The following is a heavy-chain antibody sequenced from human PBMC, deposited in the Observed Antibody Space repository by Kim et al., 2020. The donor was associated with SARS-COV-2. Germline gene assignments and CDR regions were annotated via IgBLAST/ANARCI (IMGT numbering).Heavy chain of an antibody. CDR3: ARGTVTGWWGAGGLPTIDP. Sequence: ASVKVSCKAFGYTFTGYYIYWVRQAPGQGLEWMGWISPNSGGTYYTQKFQSRVTMTRDTSISTAYMELNRLRSDDTAVYYCARGTVTGWWGAGGLPTIDPWGQGTLVTVSS. V-gene: IGHV1-2*02. D-gene: IGHD3-9*01. CDR2: ISPNSGGT. J-gene: IGHJ5*02. CDR1: GYTFTGYY.